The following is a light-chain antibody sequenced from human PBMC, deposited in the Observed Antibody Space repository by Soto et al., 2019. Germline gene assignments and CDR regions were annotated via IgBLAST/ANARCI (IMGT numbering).Light chain of an antibody. V-gene: IGKV3D-20*02. Sequence: EIVVTQSPGTLSLSPCGRATLSFMASQSFSSSYLAWYQQKPGQAPRLLIYETSSRATGIPDRFSGSGSQTDFTLTISSLEPEDFAVYYCQQRSNWPITFGQGTRLEIK. J-gene: IGKJ5*01. CDR3: QQRSNWPIT. CDR1: QSFSSSY. CDR2: ETS.